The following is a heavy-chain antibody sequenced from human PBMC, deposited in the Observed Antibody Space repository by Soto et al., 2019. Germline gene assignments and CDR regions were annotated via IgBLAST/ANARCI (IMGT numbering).Heavy chain of an antibody. Sequence: PGGSLRLSCAASGFTFSSYSMNWVRQAPEKGLEWVSYITSSSKTIYYADSVKGRFSISRDNAKNSLYLQMNSLRAEDTAVYYCARGGRPLDYWGRGTLVTVSS. CDR2: ITSSSKTI. J-gene: IGHJ4*02. CDR1: GFTFSSYS. D-gene: IGHD1-26*01. CDR3: ARGGRPLDY. V-gene: IGHV3-48*01.